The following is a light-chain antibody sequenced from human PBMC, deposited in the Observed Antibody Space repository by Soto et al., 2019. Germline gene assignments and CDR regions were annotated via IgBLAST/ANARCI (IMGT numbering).Light chain of an antibody. CDR2: LNSDGSH. J-gene: IGLJ2*01. CDR3: QTWGSGFRV. V-gene: IGLV4-69*01. Sequence: QPVLTQSPSASASLGASVKLTCTLSSGHSSHAIAWHQQQPEKGPRYLMKLNSDGSHNKGDGIPDRFSGSSSGAERYLTISSLQSDDEADYFCQTWGSGFRVFGGGTQLTVL. CDR1: SGHSSHA.